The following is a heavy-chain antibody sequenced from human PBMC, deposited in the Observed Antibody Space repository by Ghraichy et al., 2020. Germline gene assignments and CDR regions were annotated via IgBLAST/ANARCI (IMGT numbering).Heavy chain of an antibody. Sequence: GGSLRLSCAASGFTFSSYWMSWVRQAPGKGLEWVANIKQDGSEKYYVDSVKGRFTISRDNAKNSLYLQMNSLRAEDTAVYYCARDGAGPSSSWYRYYYGMDVWGQGTTVTVSS. D-gene: IGHD6-13*01. CDR2: IKQDGSEK. J-gene: IGHJ6*02. CDR3: ARDGAGPSSSWYRYYYGMDV. V-gene: IGHV3-7*03. CDR1: GFTFSSYW.